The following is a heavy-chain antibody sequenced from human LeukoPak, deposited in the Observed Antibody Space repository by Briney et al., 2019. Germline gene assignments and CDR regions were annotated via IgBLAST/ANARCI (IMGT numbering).Heavy chain of an antibody. Sequence: SVKVSCKASGYTFTSYGISWVRQAPGQGLEWMGWISAYNGNTNYAQKLQGRVTMTTDTSTSTAYMELRSLRSDDAAVYVCDRDKTGNDYGDSPSDYWGQGTLVTVS. V-gene: IGHV1-18*01. CDR1: GYTFTSYG. CDR2: ISAYNGNT. D-gene: IGHD4-17*01. J-gene: IGHJ4*02. CDR3: DRDKTGNDYGDSPSDY.